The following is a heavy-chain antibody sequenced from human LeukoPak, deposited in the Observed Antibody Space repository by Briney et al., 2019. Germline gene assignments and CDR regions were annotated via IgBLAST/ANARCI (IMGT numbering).Heavy chain of an antibody. J-gene: IGHJ4*02. Sequence: GRSLRLSCAASGFTFSGSAMHWVRQASGKGLEWVGRIRSKANSYATAYAASVKGRFTISRDDSKNTAYLQMNSLKTEDTAVYYCTTLTRYCSGGSCYDYWGQGTLVTVSS. CDR2: IRSKANSYAT. V-gene: IGHV3-73*01. D-gene: IGHD2-15*01. CDR3: TTLTRYCSGGSCYDY. CDR1: GFTFSGSA.